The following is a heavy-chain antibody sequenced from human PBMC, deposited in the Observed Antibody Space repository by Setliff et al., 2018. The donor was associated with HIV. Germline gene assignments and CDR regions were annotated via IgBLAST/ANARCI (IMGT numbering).Heavy chain of an antibody. CDR3: ARLVVITTNFDY. CDR2: INHSGST. CDR1: GESFSGFY. J-gene: IGHJ4*02. D-gene: IGHD3-22*01. Sequence: PSETLSLTCAVYGESFSGFYWTWIRQPPGKGLEWIGDINHSGSTYYNPSLKSRVTISVDTSKNQFSLKLSSVTAADTAVYYCARLVVITTNFDYWGQGTLVTVSS. V-gene: IGHV4-34*01.